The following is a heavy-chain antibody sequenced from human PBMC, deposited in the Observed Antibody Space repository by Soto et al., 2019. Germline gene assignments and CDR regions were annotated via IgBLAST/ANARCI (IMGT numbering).Heavy chain of an antibody. J-gene: IGHJ4*02. D-gene: IGHD1-7*01. Sequence: GASVKVSCKASGYTFTSYAMHWVRQAPGQRLEWMGWINAGNGNTKYSQKFQGRVTITRDTSASTAYMELSSLRSEDTAVYYCARVRIGTTSYYFDYWGQGTLVTVSS. CDR2: INAGNGNT. V-gene: IGHV1-3*01. CDR1: GYTFTSYA. CDR3: ARVRIGTTSYYFDY.